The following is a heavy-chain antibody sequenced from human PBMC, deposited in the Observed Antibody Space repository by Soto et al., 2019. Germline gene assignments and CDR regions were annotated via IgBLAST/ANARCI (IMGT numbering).Heavy chain of an antibody. CDR2: INHSGST. CDR3: ARAAPGDCSGGSCYSGRDD. Sequence: QVQLQQWGAGLLKPSETLSLTCAVYGGSFSGYYWSWIRQPPGKGLEWIGEINHSGSTNYNPSLKCRWPRSVDTAKNPFALKLSSVTAAATAVYYCARAAPGDCSGGSCYSGRDDWGQGTLVTVSS. D-gene: IGHD2-15*01. CDR1: GGSFSGYY. V-gene: IGHV4-34*01. J-gene: IGHJ1*01.